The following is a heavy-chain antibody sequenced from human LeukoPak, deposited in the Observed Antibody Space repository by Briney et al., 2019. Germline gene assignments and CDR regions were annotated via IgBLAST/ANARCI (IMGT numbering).Heavy chain of an antibody. CDR1: GGSFSGYY. D-gene: IGHD3-22*01. V-gene: IGHV4-34*01. CDR3: ARVRVTMIVVVDDAFDI. J-gene: IGHJ3*02. CDR2: INHSGST. Sequence: SETLSLTCAVYGGSFSGYYWSWIRQPPGKGLEWIGEINHSGSTNYNPSLKSRVTISVGTSKNQFSLKLSSVTAADTAVYYCARVRVTMIVVVDDAFDIWGQGTMVTVSS.